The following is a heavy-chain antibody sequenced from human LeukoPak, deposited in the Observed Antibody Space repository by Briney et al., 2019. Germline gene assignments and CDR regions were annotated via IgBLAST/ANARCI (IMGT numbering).Heavy chain of an antibody. CDR2: ISSSSSYI. CDR1: GYTFSSYS. CDR3: ARGMSLPGIAVAGIDY. Sequence: GGSLRLSCAVSGYTFSSYSMNWVRQAPGKGLEWVSSISSSSSYIYYADSVKGRFTISRDNAKNSLYLQMNSLRAEDTAVYYCARGMSLPGIAVAGIDYWGQGSLVTVSS. V-gene: IGHV3-21*01. D-gene: IGHD6-19*01. J-gene: IGHJ4*02.